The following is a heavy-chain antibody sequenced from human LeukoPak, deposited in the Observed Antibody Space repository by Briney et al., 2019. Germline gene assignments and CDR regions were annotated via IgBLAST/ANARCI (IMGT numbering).Heavy chain of an antibody. CDR1: GGSISSYY. Sequence: SETLSLTCTVSGGSISSYYWSWIRQPPGKGLEWIGEINHSGSTNYNPSLKSRVTISVDTSKNQFSLKLSSVTAADTAVYYCARCFKRGGESSSWYLRRGYPHFNWFDPWGQGTLVTVSS. CDR3: ARCFKRGGESSSWYLRRGYPHFNWFDP. CDR2: INHSGST. V-gene: IGHV4-34*01. J-gene: IGHJ5*02. D-gene: IGHD6-13*01.